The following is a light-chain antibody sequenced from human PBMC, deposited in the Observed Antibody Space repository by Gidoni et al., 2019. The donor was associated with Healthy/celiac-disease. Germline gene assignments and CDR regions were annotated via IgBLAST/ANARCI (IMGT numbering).Light chain of an antibody. J-gene: IGKJ4*01. CDR2: DAS. Sequence: EIVLTQSPATLPLSPGERATRSCRASQSVSSYLAWYQQKPGQAPRRLIYDASNRATGIPARFIGSGSGTDVTLTMSSREHEDVAGYYCQQRSKWPPGLTVGGGTKVEIK. V-gene: IGKV3-11*01. CDR3: QQRSKWPPGLT. CDR1: QSVSSY.